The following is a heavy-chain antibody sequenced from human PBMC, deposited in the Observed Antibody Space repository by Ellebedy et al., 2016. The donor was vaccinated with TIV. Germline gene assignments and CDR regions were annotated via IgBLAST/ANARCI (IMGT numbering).Heavy chain of an antibody. J-gene: IGHJ4*02. D-gene: IGHD6-19*01. V-gene: IGHV3-21*01. Sequence: PGGSLRLSCAASGFSFNTYGLNWVRQAPGKGLEWVSSISSSGNHIFYADSVRGRFTISRDNAKNFLYLQMNSLRADDTAVYYCAREWKQWTTSAAWDYWGQGTLVTVSS. CDR1: GFSFNTYG. CDR2: ISSSGNHI. CDR3: AREWKQWTTSAAWDY.